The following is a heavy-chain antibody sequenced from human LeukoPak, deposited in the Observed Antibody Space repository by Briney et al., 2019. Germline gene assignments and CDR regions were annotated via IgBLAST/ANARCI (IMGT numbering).Heavy chain of an antibody. CDR2: IYTSGST. Sequence: SETLSLTCTVSGGSISSGSYYWSWIRQPAGKGLEWIGRIYTSGSTNYNPSLKSRVTISVDTSKNHFSLKLSSVTAADTAVYYCARTSGYSYGYGGFGYWGQGTLVTVSS. CDR3: ARTSGYSYGYGGFGY. D-gene: IGHD5-18*01. V-gene: IGHV4-61*02. CDR1: GGSISSGSYY. J-gene: IGHJ4*02.